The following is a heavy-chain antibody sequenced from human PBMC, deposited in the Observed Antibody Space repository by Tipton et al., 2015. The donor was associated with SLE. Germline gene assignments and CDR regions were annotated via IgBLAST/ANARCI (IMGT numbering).Heavy chain of an antibody. Sequence: SLRLSCAASGFTFSSYAMSWVRQAPGKGLEWVSVIYSGGSTYYADSVKDRFTISRDNSENTPYMQMNSLRVEDTAVYYCAKWGSGSSWAYYYGLDVWGQGTTVTVSS. CDR3: AKWGSGSSWAYYYGLDV. J-gene: IGHJ6*02. CDR1: GFTFSSYA. D-gene: IGHD6-13*01. CDR2: IYSGGST. V-gene: IGHV3-23*03.